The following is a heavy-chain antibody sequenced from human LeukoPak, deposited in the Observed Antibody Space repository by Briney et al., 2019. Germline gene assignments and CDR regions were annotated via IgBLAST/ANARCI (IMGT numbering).Heavy chain of an antibody. D-gene: IGHD1-26*01. CDR1: GFTFSSYA. V-gene: IGHV3-64*01. Sequence: GGSLRLSCAASGFTFSSYAMHWVRQAPGKGLESVSAISSNGGSTYYANSVKGRFTISRDNSKNTLYLQMGSLRAEDMAVYYCARDGVGATGDYWGQGTLVTVSS. CDR2: ISSNGGST. CDR3: ARDGVGATGDY. J-gene: IGHJ4*02.